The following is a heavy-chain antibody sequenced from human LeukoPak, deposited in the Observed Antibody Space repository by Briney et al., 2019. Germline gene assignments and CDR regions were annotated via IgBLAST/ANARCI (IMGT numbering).Heavy chain of an antibody. CDR3: AREHTPFGSGCTAAY. Sequence: GGSLRLSCAASGFTFSSYGMNWVRQAPGKGLELVSYISPSSSTIYYADSGKGRFTISRDNAKNSLYLQMNSLRAEDTAVYYCAREHTPFGSGCTAAYWGQGTLVTVSS. D-gene: IGHD6-19*01. J-gene: IGHJ4*02. CDR2: ISPSSSTI. CDR1: GFTFSSYG. V-gene: IGHV3-48*01.